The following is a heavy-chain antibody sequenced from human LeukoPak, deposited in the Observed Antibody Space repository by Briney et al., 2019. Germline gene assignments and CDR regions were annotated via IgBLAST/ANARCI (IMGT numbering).Heavy chain of an antibody. V-gene: IGHV3-48*01. CDR1: GFTFSSYS. Sequence: GGSVRLSCAASGFTFSSYSMNWVRQAPGKGLEWVSYISSSSSTICYADSVKGRFTISRDNAKNSLYLQMNSLRAEDTAVYYCARDLSIVVVIGFGMDVWGQGTTVTVSS. J-gene: IGHJ6*02. D-gene: IGHD3-22*01. CDR3: ARDLSIVVVIGFGMDV. CDR2: ISSSSSTI.